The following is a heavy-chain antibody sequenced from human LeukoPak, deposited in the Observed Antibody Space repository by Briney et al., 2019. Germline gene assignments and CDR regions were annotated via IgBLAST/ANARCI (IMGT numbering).Heavy chain of an antibody. V-gene: IGHV1-69*04. Sequence: SVKVSCKASGGTFSSYAISWVRQAPGQGLEWMGRIIPILGIANYAQKFQGRVTITADKSTSTAYMELSSLRSEDTAVYYCARDLWWLRYIDYWGQGTLVTVSS. CDR1: GGTFSSYA. CDR2: IIPILGIA. CDR3: ARDLWWLRYIDY. D-gene: IGHD5-12*01. J-gene: IGHJ4*02.